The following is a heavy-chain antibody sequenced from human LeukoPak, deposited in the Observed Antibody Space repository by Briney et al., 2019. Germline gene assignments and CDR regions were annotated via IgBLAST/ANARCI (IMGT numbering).Heavy chain of an antibody. J-gene: IGHJ4*02. CDR1: GRAISTYY. CDR3: ARVGEGNFDY. Sequence: SDTLSLTCTVSGRAISTYYWSWIRQPPGKGLECISYIYYSGNTNYNPSLKSRVTISVDTSTNHFSLKLTSVTAADTAVYYCARVGEGNFDYWGQRTLVTVSS. V-gene: IGHV4-59*07. D-gene: IGHD3-10*01. CDR2: IYYSGNT.